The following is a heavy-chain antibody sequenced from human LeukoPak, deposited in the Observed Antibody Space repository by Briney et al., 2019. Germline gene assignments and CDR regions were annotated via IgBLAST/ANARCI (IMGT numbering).Heavy chain of an antibody. J-gene: IGHJ4*02. CDR1: GFTVSSNY. Sequence: GGSLRLSCAASGFTVSSNYMSWVRQAPGKGLEWVSVIYSGGSTYYADSVKGRFTISRHNSKNTLYLQMNSLRAEDTAVYYCARYKRGGGSYYVDYWGQGTLVTVSS. CDR2: IYSGGST. CDR3: ARYKRGGGSYYVDY. D-gene: IGHD1-26*01. V-gene: IGHV3-53*04.